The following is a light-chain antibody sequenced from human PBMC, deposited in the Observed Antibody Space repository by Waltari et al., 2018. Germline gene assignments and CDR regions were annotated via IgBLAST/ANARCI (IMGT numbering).Light chain of an antibody. V-gene: IGLV1-44*01. CDR3: AAWDDRMNGHWV. Sequence: QSVLTQPPSASGTPGQRVTISCSGSSSNIGDNVVNWYQQLPGKAPKILIYRNDQRPSGGPDRFSASKSGTSASLAISGLQSEDEADYYCAAWDDRMNGHWVFGGGTKVTVL. CDR2: RND. J-gene: IGLJ3*02. CDR1: SSNIGDNV.